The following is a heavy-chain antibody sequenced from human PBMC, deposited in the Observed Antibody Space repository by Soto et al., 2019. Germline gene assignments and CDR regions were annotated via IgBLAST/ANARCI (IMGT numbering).Heavy chain of an antibody. D-gene: IGHD3-16*01. Sequence: GGSLRLSCAASGFTFSSYWMSWVRQAPGKGLEWVANIKQDGSEKYYVDSVKGRFTIARDNAKNSLYVKLNSLRAEETAVYCCARAGVGGDSSEGWFDPWGQGTLVTVSS. CDR2: IKQDGSEK. J-gene: IGHJ5*02. CDR3: ARAGVGGDSSEGWFDP. V-gene: IGHV3-7*03. CDR1: GFTFSSYW.